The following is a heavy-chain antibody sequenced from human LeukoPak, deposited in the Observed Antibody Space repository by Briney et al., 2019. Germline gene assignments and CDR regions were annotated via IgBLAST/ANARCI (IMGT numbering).Heavy chain of an antibody. CDR3: ARHTVVTIRILAFDI. Sequence: SETLSLTCTVSGGSITSSSYYWGWIRQPPGKGLEWIGSIYYSGNTYYNPSLKSRVTMSIDTSKKHFSLKLSSVTAADTAVYYCARHTVVTIRILAFDIWGQGTMVTVSS. D-gene: IGHD4-23*01. V-gene: IGHV4-39*01. J-gene: IGHJ3*02. CDR1: GGSITSSSYY. CDR2: IYYSGNT.